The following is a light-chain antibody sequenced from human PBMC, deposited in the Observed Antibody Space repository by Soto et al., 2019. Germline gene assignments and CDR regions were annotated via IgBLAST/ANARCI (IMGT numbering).Light chain of an antibody. Sequence: EIVLTQSPATLSLSPGERATLSCRASQSVSSYLAWYQQKPGQAPRLLIYDASNRATGIPARFSGSGSGTDFTLTITILEPEDFAVYYCQQRSNWGFTFGHGTKVDIK. CDR3: QQRSNWGFT. V-gene: IGKV3-11*01. CDR1: QSVSSY. J-gene: IGKJ3*01. CDR2: DAS.